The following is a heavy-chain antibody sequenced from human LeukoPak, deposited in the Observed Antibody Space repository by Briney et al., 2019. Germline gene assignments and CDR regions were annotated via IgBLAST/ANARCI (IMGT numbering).Heavy chain of an antibody. Sequence: GASVKVSRKASGYTFTSYGISWVRQAPGQGLEWMGWISAYNGNTNYAQKLQGRVTMTTDTSTSTAYMELRSLRSDDTAVYYCAIGRGSYYSSSLDYWGQGTLVTVSS. CDR3: AIGRGSYYSSSLDY. CDR1: GYTFTSYG. CDR2: ISAYNGNT. D-gene: IGHD1-26*01. V-gene: IGHV1-18*01. J-gene: IGHJ4*02.